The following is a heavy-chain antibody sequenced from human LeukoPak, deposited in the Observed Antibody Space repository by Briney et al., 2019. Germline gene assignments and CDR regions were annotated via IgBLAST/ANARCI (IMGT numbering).Heavy chain of an antibody. CDR2: IYYSGST. CDR1: GGSISSGSYY. CDR3: ARHEDIVTPFDY. V-gene: IGHV4-39*01. Sequence: SETLSLTCTVSGGSISSGSYYWGWLRQPPGKGLEYIGSIYYSGSTYYNPSLKSRVTISVDTSKNQFSLKLSSVTAADTALYYCARHEDIVTPFDYRGQGTLVTVSS. J-gene: IGHJ4*02. D-gene: IGHD2-15*01.